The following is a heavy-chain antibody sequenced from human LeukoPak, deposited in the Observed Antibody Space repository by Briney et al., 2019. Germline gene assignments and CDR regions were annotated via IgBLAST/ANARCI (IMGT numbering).Heavy chain of an antibody. CDR2: VSLDGSTT. Sequence: GGSLRLSCAASGFTLSSYWMYWVRQAPGKGLVWVSLVSLDGSTTTYADSVKGRFTISRDNAKNTLYLQMNSLRAEDTAVYYCARESIFGVAGLTVFDYWGQGTLVTVSS. V-gene: IGHV3-74*01. CDR3: ARESIFGVAGLTVFDY. J-gene: IGHJ4*02. CDR1: GFTLSSYW. D-gene: IGHD3-3*01.